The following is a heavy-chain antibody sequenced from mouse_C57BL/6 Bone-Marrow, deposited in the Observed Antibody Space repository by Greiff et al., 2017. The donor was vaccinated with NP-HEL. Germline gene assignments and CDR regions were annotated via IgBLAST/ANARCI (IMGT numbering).Heavy chain of an antibody. V-gene: IGHV1-54*01. J-gene: IGHJ2*01. CDR3: ARGKTVVASYYFDY. Sequence: QVQLQQSGAELVRPGTSVKVSCKASGYAFTNYLIEWVKQRPGQGLEWIGVINPGSGGTNYNEKFKGKAKLTADKSSSTAYMQLSSLTSEDSAVYFCARGKTVVASYYFDYWGQGTTLTVSS. CDR2: INPGSGGT. D-gene: IGHD1-1*01. CDR1: GYAFTNYL.